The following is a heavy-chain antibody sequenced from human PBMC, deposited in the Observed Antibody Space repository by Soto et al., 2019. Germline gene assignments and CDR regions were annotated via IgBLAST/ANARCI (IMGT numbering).Heavy chain of an antibody. CDR1: GGSISSYY. V-gene: IGHV4-59*12. D-gene: IGHD5-18*01. CDR3: ASGTAMGILPSHFDY. CDR2: IYYSGST. J-gene: IGHJ4*02. Sequence: SETLSLTCTVSGGSISSYYWSWIRQPPGKGLEWIGYIYYSGSTNYNPSLKSRVTISVDTSKNQFSLKLSSVTAADTAVYYCASGTAMGILPSHFDYWGQGTLVTVSS.